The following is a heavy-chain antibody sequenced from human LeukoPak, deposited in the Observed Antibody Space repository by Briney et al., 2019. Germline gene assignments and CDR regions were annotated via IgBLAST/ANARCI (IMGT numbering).Heavy chain of an antibody. J-gene: IGHJ4*02. CDR3: ATQYCSSTSCYPYWVDY. Sequence: ASVKVSCKASGYTFSSYGISWVRQAPGQGLDWMGWISAYNGNTNSAQKLQGRVTMTTDTSTSTAYMELRSLRSDDTAVYYCATQYCSSTSCYPYWVDYWGQGTLVTVSS. D-gene: IGHD2-2*01. CDR2: ISAYNGNT. V-gene: IGHV1-18*01. CDR1: GYTFSSYG.